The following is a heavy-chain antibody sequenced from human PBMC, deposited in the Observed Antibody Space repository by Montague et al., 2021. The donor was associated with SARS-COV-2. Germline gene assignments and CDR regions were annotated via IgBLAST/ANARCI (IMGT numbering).Heavy chain of an antibody. D-gene: IGHD3-22*01. Sequence: SETLSLTCTVYGGSLSGYDWSWIRQPPGKGLEWIGEINNSGSTKYNPSLKSRVSISVDTSKNQFSLKLNSVTAADTAVYYCARGQGEITMIVVVLTAAAHYFDYWGQGTLVTVSP. CDR3: ARGQGEITMIVVVLTAAAHYFDY. J-gene: IGHJ4*02. V-gene: IGHV4-34*01. CDR1: GGSLSGYD. CDR2: INNSGST.